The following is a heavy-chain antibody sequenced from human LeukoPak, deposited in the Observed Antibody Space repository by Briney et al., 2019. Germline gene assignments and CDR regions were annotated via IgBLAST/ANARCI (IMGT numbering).Heavy chain of an antibody. CDR3: ARDYDYLWGSYRANHNYFDY. Sequence: APVKVSCKASGYTLTTYYMHWVRQAPGQGLEWMGIINPSGGSTNYAQKFQGRVTITRDTSASTAYMELSSLTSEDTAVYYCARDYDYLWGSYRANHNYFDYWGQGTLVTVSS. V-gene: IGHV1-46*01. D-gene: IGHD3-16*02. CDR1: GYTLTTYY. CDR2: INPSGGST. J-gene: IGHJ4*02.